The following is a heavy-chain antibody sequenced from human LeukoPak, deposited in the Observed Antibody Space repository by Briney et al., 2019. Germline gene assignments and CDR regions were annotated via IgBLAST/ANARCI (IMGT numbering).Heavy chain of an antibody. J-gene: IGHJ5*02. CDR3: ARDLYVDIVATIPNWFDP. Sequence: GGSLRLSCAASGFTFSSYSMNWVRQAPGKGLEWVSFISSSSNYIYYADSVKGRFTISRDNAKNSLYLQMNSLRAEDTAVYYCARDLYVDIVATIPNWFDPWGQGTLVTVSS. CDR2: ISSSSNYI. CDR1: GFTFSSYS. V-gene: IGHV3-21*01. D-gene: IGHD5-12*01.